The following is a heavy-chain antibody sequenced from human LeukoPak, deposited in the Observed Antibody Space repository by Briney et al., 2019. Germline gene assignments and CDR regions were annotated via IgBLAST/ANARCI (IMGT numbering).Heavy chain of an antibody. CDR2: MYSGGDT. J-gene: IGHJ5*02. CDR3: ARDAPQVPSAGVLAS. V-gene: IGHV3-53*01. Sequence: PGGSLRLSCAASGFTVSYNYISWVRQAPGKGPEPFSVMYSGGDTYYANSVKGRFTFSRDISKNTLYLQMNGLRTEDTAMYYCARDAPQVPSAGVLASWGQGTLVTVSS. CDR1: GFTVSYNY. D-gene: IGHD6-13*01.